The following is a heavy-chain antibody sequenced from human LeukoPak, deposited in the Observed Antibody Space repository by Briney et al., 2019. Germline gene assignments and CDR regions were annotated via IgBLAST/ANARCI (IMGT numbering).Heavy chain of an antibody. CDR1: GGSISSYY. CDR2: IYTSGST. V-gene: IGHV4-4*07. Sequence: SETLSLTCTVSGGSISSYYWSWIRQPAGKGLEWIGRIYTSGSTNYNPSLKSRVTMSVDTSKNQFSLKLSSVTAADTAVYYCARSYDSSGYYLFDLWGRGTLVTVSS. J-gene: IGHJ2*01. CDR3: ARSYDSSGYYLFDL. D-gene: IGHD3-22*01.